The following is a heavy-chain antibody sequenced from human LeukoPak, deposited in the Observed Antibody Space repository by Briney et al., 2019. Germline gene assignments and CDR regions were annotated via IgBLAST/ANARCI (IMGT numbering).Heavy chain of an antibody. CDR2: ISGSGHRP. CDR3: ASHGLGYCSGGSCFDY. D-gene: IGHD2-15*01. CDR1: GLTQSRHH. V-gene: IGHV3-23*01. J-gene: IGHJ4*02. Sequence: GGSLRLSCAVSGLTQSRHHMSGARQARGKGREWVTAISGSGHRPHSADSVKGRFTISRDNPQNTLFLQINSRRAQNTAVYFCASHGLGYCSGGSCFDYWGQGTLVTVSS.